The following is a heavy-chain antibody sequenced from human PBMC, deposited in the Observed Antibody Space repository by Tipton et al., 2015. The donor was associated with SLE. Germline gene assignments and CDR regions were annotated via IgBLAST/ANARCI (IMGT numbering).Heavy chain of an antibody. D-gene: IGHD6-13*01. V-gene: IGHV4-38-2*02. J-gene: IGHJ4*02. Sequence: TLSLTCTVSGYSISSGYYWGWIRQPPGKGLEWIGSIYHSGSTYYNPSLKSRVTISVDTSKNQFSLKLSSVTAADTAVYYCARHDIAAAGTGDFDYWGQGTLVTVSS. CDR2: IYHSGST. CDR1: GYSISSGYY. CDR3: ARHDIAAAGTGDFDY.